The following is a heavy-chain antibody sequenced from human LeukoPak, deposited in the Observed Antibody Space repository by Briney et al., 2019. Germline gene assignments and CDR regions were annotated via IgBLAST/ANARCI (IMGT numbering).Heavy chain of an antibody. D-gene: IGHD2-2*01. CDR2: INHSGST. V-gene: IGHV4-34*01. CDR3: ARGRHCSSTSCYRPTIYYYYYGMDV. J-gene: IGHJ6*02. Sequence: PSETLSLTCAVYGGSFSGYYWSWIRQPPGKGLEWIGEINHSGSTNYNPSLKSRVTISVDTSKNQFSLKLSSVTAADTAVYYCARGRHCSSTSCYRPTIYYYYYGMDVWGQGTTVTVSS. CDR1: GGSFSGYY.